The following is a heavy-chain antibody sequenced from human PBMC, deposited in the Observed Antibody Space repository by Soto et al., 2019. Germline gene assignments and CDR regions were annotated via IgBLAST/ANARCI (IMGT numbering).Heavy chain of an antibody. D-gene: IGHD5-12*01. CDR1: GGSINTFY. V-gene: IGHV4-4*07. CDR2: IFSSGIT. CDR3: AKEGSYSAYNFAHGIQLWSFDF. Sequence: SETLSLTCTVSGGSINTFYWSWVRHPAWKGLEWIGRIFSSGITSFNPSLESRVAMSVDTSKNHFSLNLSSVTAADMAVYYCAKEGSYSAYNFAHGIQLWSFDFLGQGALVAFSS. J-gene: IGHJ4*02.